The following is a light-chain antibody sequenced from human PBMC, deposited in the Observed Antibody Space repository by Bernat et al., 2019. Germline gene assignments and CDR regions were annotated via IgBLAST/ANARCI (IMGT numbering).Light chain of an antibody. Sequence: DIQLTQSPPFLSASVGDRVTTTCRASQVIGTYLAWYHQKPGKAPHLLIYGASTLQNGVPSRFSGSGSGTEFTLTISSLQPEDSATYYCQQLDKFPITFGQGTRLEIK. CDR2: GAS. CDR3: QQLDKFPIT. J-gene: IGKJ5*01. V-gene: IGKV1-9*01. CDR1: QVIGTY.